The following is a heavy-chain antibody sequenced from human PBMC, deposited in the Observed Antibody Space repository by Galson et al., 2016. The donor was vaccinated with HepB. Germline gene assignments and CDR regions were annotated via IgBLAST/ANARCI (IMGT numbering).Heavy chain of an antibody. D-gene: IGHD3-3*01. CDR1: GGSISSSYW. CDR3: ARGRRITIFGVVMGGYSDY. J-gene: IGHJ4*02. Sequence: ETLSLTCAVSGGSISSSYWWSWVRQPPGKGLEWIGEIYHSGNTNYNPSLKSRVTILVDTSKNQFSLKLTSVTAADTAVYYCARGRRITIFGVVMGGYSDYWGQGILVTVSS. CDR2: IYHSGNT. V-gene: IGHV4-4*02.